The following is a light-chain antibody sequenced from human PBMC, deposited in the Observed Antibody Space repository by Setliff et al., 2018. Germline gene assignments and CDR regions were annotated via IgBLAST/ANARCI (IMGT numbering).Light chain of an antibody. CDR3: AAWDDSLNGPV. CDR2: GNN. V-gene: IGLV1-44*01. J-gene: IGLJ3*02. CDR1: NSNIGSHS. Sequence: QSALTQLPSASGTPGQRVTISCSGSNSNIGSHSATWYQQLPGTAPKLLIYGNNQRPSGVPDRFSGSKSGTSASLAISGLQSEDEADYYCAAWDDSLNGPVFGGGTKVTVL.